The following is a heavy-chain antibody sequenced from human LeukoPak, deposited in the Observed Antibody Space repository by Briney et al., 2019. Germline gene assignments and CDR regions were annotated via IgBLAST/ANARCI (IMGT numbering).Heavy chain of an antibody. Sequence: PGGSLRLSCAASGFTVSGHYMSWVRQAPGKGLEWVSVIYSGGNTYYADSVKGRFSISRDNSKNTLYLQMNSLRAEDTAVYYCARDSGIRFFDIWGQGTMVTVSS. CDR2: IYSGGNT. CDR3: ARDSGIRFFDI. V-gene: IGHV3-53*01. J-gene: IGHJ3*02. D-gene: IGHD3-10*01. CDR1: GFTVSGHY.